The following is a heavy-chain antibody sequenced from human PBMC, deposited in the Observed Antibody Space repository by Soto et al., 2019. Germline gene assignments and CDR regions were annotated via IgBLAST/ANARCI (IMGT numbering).Heavy chain of an antibody. CDR3: ARVYCSGGSCYSAYYYGMDV. J-gene: IGHJ6*02. CDR1: GYSFTSYW. V-gene: IGHV5-51*01. Sequence: PGESLKISCKASGYSFTSYWIGWVRQMPGKGLEWMGIIYPADSDTRYSPSFQGQVTISADKSINTAYLQWSSLKASDTAMYFCARVYCSGGSCYSAYYYGMDVWGQGTTVTVSS. CDR2: IYPADSDT. D-gene: IGHD2-15*01.